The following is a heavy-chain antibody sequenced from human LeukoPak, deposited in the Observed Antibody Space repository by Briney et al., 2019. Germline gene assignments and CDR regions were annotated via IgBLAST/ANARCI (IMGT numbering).Heavy chain of an antibody. Sequence: GGSLRLSCAASGFTFSSYAMSWVRQAPGKGLEWVANIKQDGGEKYYVESVKGRFTISRDNVKNSLYLQMNSQRVEDTAVYYCARARGGYDLDYWGQGTLVTVSS. D-gene: IGHD5-12*01. CDR3: ARARGGYDLDY. CDR1: GFTFSSYA. J-gene: IGHJ4*02. CDR2: IKQDGGEK. V-gene: IGHV3-7*01.